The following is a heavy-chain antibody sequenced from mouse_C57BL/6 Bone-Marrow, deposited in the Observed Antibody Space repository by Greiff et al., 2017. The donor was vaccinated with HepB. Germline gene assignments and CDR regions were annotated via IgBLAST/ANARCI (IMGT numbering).Heavy chain of an antibody. D-gene: IGHD1-1*01. CDR2: IYPGDGDT. CDR3: ASSDYGSSYWFAY. Sequence: VKLQESGPELVKPGASVKISCKASGYAFSSSWMNWVKQRPGKGLEWIGRIYPGDGDTNYNGKFKGKATLTADKSSSTAYMQLSSLTSEDSAVYFCASSDYGSSYWFAYWGQGTLVTVSA. V-gene: IGHV1-82*01. CDR1: GYAFSSSW. J-gene: IGHJ3*01.